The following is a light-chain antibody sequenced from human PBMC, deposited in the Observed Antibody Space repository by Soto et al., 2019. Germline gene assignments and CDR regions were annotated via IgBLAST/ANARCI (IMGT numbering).Light chain of an antibody. J-gene: IGKJ1*01. CDR2: DAS. CDR3: QQSYNTPLT. CDR1: QTIGTY. Sequence: IEVSHSPCCITTSXTDSVTIAXXASQTIGTYVNWYRQKSGAAPELLIYDASTLQSGVPSRFRGGASGTDFTLTISSLQLDDFATYYCQQSYNTPLTFGQGTKVDIK. V-gene: IGKV1-39*01.